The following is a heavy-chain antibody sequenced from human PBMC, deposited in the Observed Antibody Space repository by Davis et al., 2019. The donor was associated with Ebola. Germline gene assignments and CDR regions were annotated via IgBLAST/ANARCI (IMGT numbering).Heavy chain of an antibody. CDR2: INPNSGGT. V-gene: IGHV1-2*02. J-gene: IGHJ3*01. Sequence: ASVKVSCKASGYTFTGYYMHWVRQAPGQGLEWMGWINPNSGGTNYAQKFQGRVTMTEDTSTDTAYMELSSLKSEDTAVYYCVTEQTRLLWPAFDVWGQGTMVTVSS. D-gene: IGHD3-10*01. CDR3: VTEQTRLLWPAFDV. CDR1: GYTFTGYY.